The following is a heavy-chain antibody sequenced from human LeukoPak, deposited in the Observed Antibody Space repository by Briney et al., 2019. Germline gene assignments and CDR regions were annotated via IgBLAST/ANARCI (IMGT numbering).Heavy chain of an antibody. CDR1: GFPFTTYG. J-gene: IGHJ6*02. Sequence: ASVKVSCKAAGFPFTTYGFTWVRQAPGQGLVWMGWISAYNGNTNYAQKFRDRVIMTTDTSTTTVYMELWSLTSDDTAVYYCARGGSSSPPGLDAWGQGTTVTVSS. CDR2: ISAYNGNT. D-gene: IGHD6-13*01. CDR3: ARGGSSSPPGLDA. V-gene: IGHV1-18*01.